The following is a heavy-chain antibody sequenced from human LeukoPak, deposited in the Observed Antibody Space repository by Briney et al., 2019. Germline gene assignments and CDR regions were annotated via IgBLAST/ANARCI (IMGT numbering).Heavy chain of an antibody. CDR3: ARDMGRDYYFDY. J-gene: IGHJ4*02. CDR1: GFTFSSYW. Sequence: GGSLRLSCAASGFTFSSYWMQWVRQAPGKGLVWVSRINSDGSSTSYADSVKGRFTMSRDNAKNTLYLQMNSLRGEDTAVYYCARDMGRDYYFDYWGQGTLVTVSS. D-gene: IGHD3-10*01. CDR2: INSDGSST. V-gene: IGHV3-74*01.